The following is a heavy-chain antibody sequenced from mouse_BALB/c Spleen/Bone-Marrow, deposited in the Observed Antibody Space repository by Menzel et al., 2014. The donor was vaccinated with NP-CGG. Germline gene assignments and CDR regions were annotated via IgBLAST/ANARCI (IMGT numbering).Heavy chain of an antibody. D-gene: IGHD2-1*01. CDR1: GFTFSSFG. CDR3: TTAGNLDHFDY. CDR2: ISSDSGAI. Sequence: EVHLVESGGGLVQPGGSRKLSCAASGFTFSSFGMHWVRQAPEKGLEWIAYISSDSGAIFYADTVKGRFTISRDNPKNTLLLQMTSLMSENTTIYFSTTAGNLDHFDYWGQGTTLTVSS. J-gene: IGHJ2*01. V-gene: IGHV5-17*02.